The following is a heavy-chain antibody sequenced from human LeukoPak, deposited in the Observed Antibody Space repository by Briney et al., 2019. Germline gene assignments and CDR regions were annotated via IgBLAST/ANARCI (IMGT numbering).Heavy chain of an antibody. D-gene: IGHD3/OR15-3a*01. Sequence: SETLSLTCNVSGASMSNYYWVWIRQPPGKGLEWIGSIYYSGNTYYNPSLKSRVTISLDTSRNQFSLRLSSVTAADTADYYCARAQGNGLIDFWGQGTLVTVSS. CDR1: GASMSNYY. CDR3: ARAQGNGLIDF. J-gene: IGHJ4*02. CDR2: IYYSGNT. V-gene: IGHV4-39*01.